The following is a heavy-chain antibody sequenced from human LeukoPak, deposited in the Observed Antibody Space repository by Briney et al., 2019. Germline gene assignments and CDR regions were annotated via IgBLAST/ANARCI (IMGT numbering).Heavy chain of an antibody. Sequence: SETLSLTCTVSGGSISSYYWSWIRQPPGKGLEWIGRIYTSGSTNYNPSLKSRVTISVDTSKNQFSLKLSSVTAADTAVYYCARDEAWATVTTNPLDYWGQGTLVTVSS. CDR1: GGSISSYY. CDR3: ARDEAWATVTTNPLDY. CDR2: IYTSGST. J-gene: IGHJ4*02. V-gene: IGHV4-4*07. D-gene: IGHD4-17*01.